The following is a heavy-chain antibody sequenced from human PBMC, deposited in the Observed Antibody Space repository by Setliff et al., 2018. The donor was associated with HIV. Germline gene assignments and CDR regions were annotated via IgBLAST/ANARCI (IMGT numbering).Heavy chain of an antibody. CDR2: IYYSGST. Sequence: KASETLSLTCTVSGGSISSSSYYWGWIRQPPGKGLERIGSIYYSGSTYYNPSLKSRVTISVDTSKNQFSLKLSSVTAADTAVYYCARRRYYYDSSGLFDYWGQGTLVTVSS. CDR1: GGSISSSSYY. D-gene: IGHD3-22*01. J-gene: IGHJ4*02. CDR3: ARRRYYYDSSGLFDY. V-gene: IGHV4-39*01.